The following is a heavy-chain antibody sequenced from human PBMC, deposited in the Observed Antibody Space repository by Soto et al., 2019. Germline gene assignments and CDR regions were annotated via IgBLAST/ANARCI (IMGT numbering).Heavy chain of an antibody. CDR2: ISGSVGST. CDR1: GFTFSNYA. V-gene: IGHV3-23*01. Sequence: GGSLRLSCAASGFTFSNYAINWVRQSPGKGLEWVSVISGSVGSTYYADSVKGRFTITRGNSKNTLYLQMNSLRAEDTAVYYCAAGTTVIPGSYWGQGTLVTVSS. CDR3: AAGTTVIPGSY. D-gene: IGHD4-17*01. J-gene: IGHJ4*02.